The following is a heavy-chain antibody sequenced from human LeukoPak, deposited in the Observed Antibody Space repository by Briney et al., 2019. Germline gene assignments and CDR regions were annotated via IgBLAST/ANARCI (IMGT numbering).Heavy chain of an antibody. CDR1: GFTFSSYS. Sequence: GGSLRLSCGASGFTFSSYSMNWVRQAPGKGPEWVSYISTSRTTIYYADSVKGRFTISRDNAKNSVDLQMNSLRAEDTAVYYCARGAAMDGPYNWFDPWGQGTLVTVSS. J-gene: IGHJ5*02. V-gene: IGHV3-48*01. CDR2: ISTSRTTI. CDR3: ARGAAMDGPYNWFDP. D-gene: IGHD2-8*01.